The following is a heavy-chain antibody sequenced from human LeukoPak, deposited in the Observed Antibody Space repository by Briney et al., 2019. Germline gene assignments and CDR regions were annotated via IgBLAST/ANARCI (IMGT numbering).Heavy chain of an antibody. CDR2: IKQDGSDK. D-gene: IGHD2-2*01. Sequence: GGSLRLSCAASGCSFSSSCMSWVRQAPGKGLEWVANIKQDGSDKYYVDSAKGRFTISRANARNSLYLQMKSLRAADTDVYYCTVVQVAGVFDYWGQGTLVTVSS. CDR3: TVVQVAGVFDY. V-gene: IGHV3-7*03. J-gene: IGHJ4*02. CDR1: GCSFSSSC.